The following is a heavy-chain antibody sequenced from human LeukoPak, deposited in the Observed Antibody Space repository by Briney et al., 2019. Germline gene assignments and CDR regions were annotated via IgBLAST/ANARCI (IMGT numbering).Heavy chain of an antibody. J-gene: IGHJ4*02. V-gene: IGHV1-2*06. Sequence: ASVKVSCKASGYTFTGYYMHWVRQAPGQGLEWMGRINPNSGGTNYAQKFQGRVTMTRDTSISTAYMELSRLRSDDTAVYYWARDAYYYGSGSYYGGGDYWGQGTLVTVSS. CDR1: GYTFTGYY. D-gene: IGHD3-10*01. CDR2: INPNSGGT. CDR3: ARDAYYYGSGSYYGGGDY.